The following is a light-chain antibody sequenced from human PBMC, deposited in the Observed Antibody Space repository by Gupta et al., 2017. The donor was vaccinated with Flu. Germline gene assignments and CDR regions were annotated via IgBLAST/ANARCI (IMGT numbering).Light chain of an antibody. V-gene: IGLV2-14*01. CDR1: SSDVGGYNY. CDR3: SSYTSSSTLL. Sequence: QSALTQPASVSGSPGQSITISCTGTSSDVGGYNYVSWYQQHPGKAPKLMISEVSNRPSGVSNRFFGSKSGNTASLTISGLQAEDEADYYCSSYTSSSTLLFGGGTKLTVL. J-gene: IGLJ2*01. CDR2: EVS.